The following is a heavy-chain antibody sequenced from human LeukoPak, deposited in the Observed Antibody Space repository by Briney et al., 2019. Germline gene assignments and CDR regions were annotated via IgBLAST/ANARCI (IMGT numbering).Heavy chain of an antibody. CDR1: GGSISDYY. J-gene: IGHJ4*02. CDR3: ARGTYYYDRFDY. CDR2: IYTSGST. Sequence: SETLSLTCTVSGGSISDYYWNWIRQPAGKGLEWIGRIYTSGSTNYNPSLKSRVTISVDTSKNQFSLKLSSVTAADTAVYYCARGTYYYDRFDYWGQGTLVTVSS. V-gene: IGHV4-4*07. D-gene: IGHD3-22*01.